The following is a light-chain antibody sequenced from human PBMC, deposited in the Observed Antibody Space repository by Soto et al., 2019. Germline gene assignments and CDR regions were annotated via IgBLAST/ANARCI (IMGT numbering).Light chain of an antibody. Sequence: DIQMTQSPSTLSASVGDRVTITCRASQSISSWLAWYQHKPGKAPKXLIYKASSLESGVPSRFSVIASGTGLTINLRSLQPDDGATYDGQQYNRYSRTFGQGTKVEIK. CDR1: QSISSW. V-gene: IGKV1-5*03. CDR3: QQYNRYSRT. CDR2: KAS. J-gene: IGKJ1*01.